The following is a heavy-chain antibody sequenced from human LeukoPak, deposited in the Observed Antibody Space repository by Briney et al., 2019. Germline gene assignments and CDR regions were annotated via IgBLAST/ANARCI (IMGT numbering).Heavy chain of an antibody. Sequence: PGRSLRLSCAASRFTFSSYGMHWVRPAPGKGLEWVAVIWYDGSDKYYADSGKGQFTISRDNSKNTLYLQMNSLRAEDTAVYYCAKSSNDNGDYSLDYWGQGTLVTVSS. J-gene: IGHJ4*02. V-gene: IGHV3-33*06. CDR3: AKSSNDNGDYSLDY. CDR2: IWYDGSDK. CDR1: RFTFSSYG. D-gene: IGHD4-17*01.